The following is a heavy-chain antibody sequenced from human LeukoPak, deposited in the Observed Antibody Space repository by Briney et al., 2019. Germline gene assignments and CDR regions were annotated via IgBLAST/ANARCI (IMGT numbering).Heavy chain of an antibody. CDR2: ISYDGSNK. D-gene: IGHD5-12*01. Sequence: GGSLRLSCAASGFTLSSYAMHWVRQAPGKGLEWVAVISYDGSNKYYADSVKGRFTISRDNSKNTLYLQMNSLRAEDTAVYYCARDGGYENTYYFDYWGQGTLVTVSS. CDR3: ARDGGYENTYYFDY. V-gene: IGHV3-30*04. J-gene: IGHJ4*02. CDR1: GFTLSSYA.